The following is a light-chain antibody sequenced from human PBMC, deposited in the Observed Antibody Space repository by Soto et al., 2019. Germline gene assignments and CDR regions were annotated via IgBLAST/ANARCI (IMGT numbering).Light chain of an antibody. CDR1: QSVSSSY. CDR3: QQYGSSPKT. J-gene: IGKJ1*01. V-gene: IGKV3-20*01. CDR2: GAY. Sequence: EIVLTQSPGTLSLSPGERATLSCRASQSVSSSYLAWYQQKPGQAPRLLIYGAYSRATGIPARFSGSGSGTDFTLTISRLEPEEFAVYYCQQYGSSPKTFGQGTKVEIK.